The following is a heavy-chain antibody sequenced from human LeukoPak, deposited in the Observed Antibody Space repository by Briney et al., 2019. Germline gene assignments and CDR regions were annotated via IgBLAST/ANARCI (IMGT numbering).Heavy chain of an antibody. CDR1: GYTFTGYY. V-gene: IGHV1-2*06. Sequence: ASVKVSCKASGYTFTGYYMHWVRQAPGQGLEWRGRINPNSGGTNYAQKFQGRVTMTRDTSISTAYMELSRLRSDDTAVYYCARDYYYDSSGYYYWGGGAFDIWGQGTMVTVSS. CDR3: ARDYYYDSSGYYYWGGGAFDI. D-gene: IGHD3-22*01. CDR2: INPNSGGT. J-gene: IGHJ3*02.